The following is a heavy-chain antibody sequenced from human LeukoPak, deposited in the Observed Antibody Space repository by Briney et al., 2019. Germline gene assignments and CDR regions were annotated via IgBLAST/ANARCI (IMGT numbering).Heavy chain of an antibody. J-gene: IGHJ3*02. Sequence: PSETLSLTCTVSGGSINTYYWSWIRQPPGKGVEWIAYVRDNGESNYKLSLKSRVAISLDTANNQISLRLNFVTAADTAIYYCARQPANTAAFDIWGLGTMVTVSS. CDR3: ARQPANTAAFDI. V-gene: IGHV4-59*08. D-gene: IGHD5-18*01. CDR2: VRDNGES. CDR1: GGSINTYY.